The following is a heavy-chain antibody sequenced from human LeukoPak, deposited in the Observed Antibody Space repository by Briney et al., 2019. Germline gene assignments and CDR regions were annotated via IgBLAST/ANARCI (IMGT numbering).Heavy chain of an antibody. CDR3: ARGTGVVAGNFDC. Sequence: ASVKVSCKASGYTFTSYGISWVRQAPGQGLEWMGWISAYNGNTNYAQKFQGRVTMTRDTSTSTVYMELSSLRSEDTAVYYCARGTGVVAGNFDCWGQGTLVTVSS. CDR2: ISAYNGNT. V-gene: IGHV1-18*01. CDR1: GYTFTSYG. D-gene: IGHD1-14*01. J-gene: IGHJ4*02.